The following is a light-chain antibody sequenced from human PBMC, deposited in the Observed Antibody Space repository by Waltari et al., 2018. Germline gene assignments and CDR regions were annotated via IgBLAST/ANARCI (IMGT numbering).Light chain of an antibody. J-gene: IGKJ2*01. Sequence: DIQMTQSPSTLSASVGDRVIVPCRASQDINSWLPWYQQKPGKAPNLLIYAASTLESGVPSRFSGSGSGTEFTLTISSLQPDDFATYYCQQYRSLYTFGPGTKLEIK. V-gene: IGKV1-5*01. CDR3: QQYRSLYT. CDR2: AAS. CDR1: QDINSW.